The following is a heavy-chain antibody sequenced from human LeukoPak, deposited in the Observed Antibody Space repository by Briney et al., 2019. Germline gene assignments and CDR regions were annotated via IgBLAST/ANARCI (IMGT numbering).Heavy chain of an antibody. Sequence: GGSLRLSCAASGFTFSDYYMSWIRQAPGKGLEWVSYISSSGSTIYYADSVKGRFTISRDNAKNSLCLPMNSLRAEDTAVYYCARGGRWLPPDFDYWGQGTLVTVSS. CDR3: ARGGRWLPPDFDY. CDR1: GFTFSDYY. J-gene: IGHJ4*02. CDR2: ISSSGSTI. V-gene: IGHV3-11*04. D-gene: IGHD5-24*01.